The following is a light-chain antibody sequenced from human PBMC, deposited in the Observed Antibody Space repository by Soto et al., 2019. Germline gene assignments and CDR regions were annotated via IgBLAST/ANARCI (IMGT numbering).Light chain of an antibody. CDR2: KDS. V-gene: IGLV3-25*03. J-gene: IGLJ2*01. CDR1: ALPKQY. CDR3: QSADSSGTDVI. Sequence: SYELTQPPSVSVSPGQTARITCSGDALPKQYAYWYQQKPGQAPVLVIYKDSERPLGIPERFSGSSSGTTVTLTISGVQAEDEADYYCQSADSSGTDVIFGGGTKLTVL.